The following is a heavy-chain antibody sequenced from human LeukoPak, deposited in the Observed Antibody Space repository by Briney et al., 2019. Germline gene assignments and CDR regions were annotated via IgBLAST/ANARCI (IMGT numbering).Heavy chain of an antibody. CDR3: AREVTGPFDAFDI. CDR2: VDNDGRST. J-gene: IGHJ3*02. V-gene: IGHV3-74*01. CDR1: GFTLSSYW. D-gene: IGHD1-20*01. Sequence: GGSLRLSCAASGFTLSSYWMHWVRRAPGKGLVWVSRVDNDGRSTNYADSVKGRFTISRDSAKNSLYLQMNSLRAEDTAVYYCAREVTGPFDAFDIWGQGTMVTVSS.